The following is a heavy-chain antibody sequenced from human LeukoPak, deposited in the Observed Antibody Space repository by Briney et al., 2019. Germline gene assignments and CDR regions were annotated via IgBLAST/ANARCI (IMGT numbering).Heavy chain of an antibody. V-gene: IGHV4-34*01. CDR3: ARGSPFFPFDY. Sequence: PSETLSLTCAVYGGSFSGYYWSWIRQPPGKGLEWIGETNHSGSTNYNPSLKSRVTISVDTSKNQFSLKLSSVTAADTAVYYCARGSPFFPFDYWGQGTLVTVSS. D-gene: IGHD3-3*01. J-gene: IGHJ4*02. CDR2: TNHSGST. CDR1: GGSFSGYY.